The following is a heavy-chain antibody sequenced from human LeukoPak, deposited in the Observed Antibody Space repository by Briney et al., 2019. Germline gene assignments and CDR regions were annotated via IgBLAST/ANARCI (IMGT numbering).Heavy chain of an antibody. CDR1: GGSISSSSYY. D-gene: IGHD2/OR15-2a*01. Sequence: PSETLSLTCTVSGGSISSSSYYWSWIRQPPGKGLEWIGSIYYSGSTYYNPSLKSRVTISVDTSKNQFSLKLSSVTAADTAVYYCASRINTVLYYFDYWGQGTLVTVSS. V-gene: IGHV4-39*01. J-gene: IGHJ4*02. CDR3: ASRINTVLYYFDY. CDR2: IYYSGST.